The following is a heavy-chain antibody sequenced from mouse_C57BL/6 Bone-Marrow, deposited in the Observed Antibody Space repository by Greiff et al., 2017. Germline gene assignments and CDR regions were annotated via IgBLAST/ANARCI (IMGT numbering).Heavy chain of an antibody. V-gene: IGHV1-72*01. CDR2: IEPNSGGT. CDR3: ARLVGWFLFDY. J-gene: IGHJ2*01. D-gene: IGHD2-3*01. CDR1: GYTFTSYW. Sequence: QVQLQQPGAELVKPGASVKLSCKASGYTFTSYWMHWVKQRPGRGLELIGRIEPNSGGTTYNEKFKSKATLTVDKPASTAYMQLSSLTSEDSAVYYCARLVGWFLFDYWGQGTTLTVSS.